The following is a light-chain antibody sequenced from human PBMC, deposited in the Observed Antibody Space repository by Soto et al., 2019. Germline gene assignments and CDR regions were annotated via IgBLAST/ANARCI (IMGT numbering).Light chain of an antibody. J-gene: IGKJ1*01. Sequence: EIVLTQSPGTLSLTPGERATLSCRASQSVSSSYLAWYQQKPGQAPRLLIYGASSRATGIPDRFSGSGSGTDFTLTISSLEPEDFAVYYCRQRKSWPRTFGQGTKVDIK. V-gene: IGKV3D-20*02. CDR1: QSVSSSY. CDR2: GAS. CDR3: RQRKSWPRT.